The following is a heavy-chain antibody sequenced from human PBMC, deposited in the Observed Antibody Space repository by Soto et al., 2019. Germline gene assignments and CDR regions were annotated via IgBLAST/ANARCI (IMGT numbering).Heavy chain of an antibody. CDR1: RGTFSSST. CDR2: IIPILGIA. Sequence: SVKVSCQASRGTFSSSTISWVRPAPKQGLEWMGRIIPILGIANYAQKIQGRVTITADKSTSTAYMELSGLRSEDTVVYYCARDLGESTRNDTESSDIYAWGLGT. J-gene: IGHJ6*02. V-gene: IGHV1-69*04. D-gene: IGHD3-22*01. CDR3: ARDLGESTRNDTESSDIYA.